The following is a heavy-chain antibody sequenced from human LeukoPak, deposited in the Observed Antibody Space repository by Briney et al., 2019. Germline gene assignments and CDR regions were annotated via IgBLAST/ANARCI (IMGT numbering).Heavy chain of an antibody. CDR1: GFTFSSYA. J-gene: IGHJ4*02. Sequence: GGSLRLSCAASGFTFSSYAMSWVRQAPGKGLEWVSGISGSGDNTYYADSVKGRFTISRDNAKNSLYLQMNSLRAEDTAVYYCAREGGTTGTTLPFDYWGQGTLVTVSS. V-gene: IGHV3-23*01. CDR2: ISGSGDNT. CDR3: AREGGTTGTTLPFDY. D-gene: IGHD1-1*01.